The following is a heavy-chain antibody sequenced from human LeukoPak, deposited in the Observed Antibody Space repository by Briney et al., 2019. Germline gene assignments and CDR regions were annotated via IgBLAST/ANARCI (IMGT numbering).Heavy chain of an antibody. D-gene: IGHD3-3*01. CDR1: GGTLSSYA. CDR3: ARDRYDFWSGYYTGYFDY. Sequence: GASVKVSCKASGGTLSSYAISWVRQAPGQGLEWMGGIIPIFGTANYAQKFQGRVTITTDESTSTAYMELSSLRSEDTAVYYCARDRYDFWSGYYTGYFDYWGQGTLVTVSS. J-gene: IGHJ4*02. V-gene: IGHV1-69*05. CDR2: IIPIFGTA.